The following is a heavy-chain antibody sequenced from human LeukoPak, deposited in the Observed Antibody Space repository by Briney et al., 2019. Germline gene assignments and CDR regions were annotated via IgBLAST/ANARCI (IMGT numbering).Heavy chain of an antibody. CDR2: ISGSGGST. CDR3: AKDRYYYDSSGNNWFDP. D-gene: IGHD3-22*01. CDR1: GFTFSSYA. Sequence: QAGGSLRLSCAASGFTFSSYAMSWVRQAPGKGLEWVSAISGSGGSTYYADSVKGRFTISRDNSKNTLYLQMNSLRAEDTAVYYCAKDRYYYDSSGNNWFDPWGQGTLVTVSS. V-gene: IGHV3-23*01. J-gene: IGHJ5*02.